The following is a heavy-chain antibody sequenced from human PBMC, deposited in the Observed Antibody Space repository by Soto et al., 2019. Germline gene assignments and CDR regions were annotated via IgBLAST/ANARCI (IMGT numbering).Heavy chain of an antibody. CDR2: IWHDGSKE. CDR1: GFNFFTYG. J-gene: IGHJ4*02. Sequence: PGGSLRLSCAASGFNFFTYGMHWVRQAPGKGLEWVAAIWHDGSKEFYAKSVKGRFTISKDMSKNTLFLQMNSLRAEDAAVYYCLRDVWPPNCDRTGCGVFDSWGQGTPVTVSS. D-gene: IGHD2-2*01. CDR3: LRDVWPPNCDRTGCGVFDS. V-gene: IGHV3-33*01.